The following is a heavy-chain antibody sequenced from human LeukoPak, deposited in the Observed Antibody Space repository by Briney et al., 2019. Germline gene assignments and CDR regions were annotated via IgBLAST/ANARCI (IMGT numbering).Heavy chain of an antibody. Sequence: PSETLSLTCTVSGGSISSGSYYWSWIRQPAGKGLEWIGCIYTSGSTNYNPSLKSRVTISVDTSKNQFSLKLSSVTAADTAVYYCARGHVLRFLEWFDYWGQGTLVTVSS. J-gene: IGHJ4*02. D-gene: IGHD3-3*01. CDR3: ARGHVLRFLEWFDY. CDR1: GGSISSGSYY. CDR2: IYTSGST. V-gene: IGHV4-61*02.